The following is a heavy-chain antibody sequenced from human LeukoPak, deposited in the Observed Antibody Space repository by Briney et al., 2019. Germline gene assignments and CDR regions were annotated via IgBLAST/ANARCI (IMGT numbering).Heavy chain of an antibody. V-gene: IGHV3-30-3*01. CDR2: ISYDGSNK. Sequence: PGGSLRLSCAASGFTFSSYAMHWVRQAPGKGLEWVAVISYDGSNKYYADSAKGRFTISRDNSKNTLYLQMNSLRAEDTAVYYCARGLIGWYGYWGQGTLVTVSS. J-gene: IGHJ4*02. CDR1: GFTFSSYA. CDR3: ARGLIGWYGY. D-gene: IGHD6-19*01.